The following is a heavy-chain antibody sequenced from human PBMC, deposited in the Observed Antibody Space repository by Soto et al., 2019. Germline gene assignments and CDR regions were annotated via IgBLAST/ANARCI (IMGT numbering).Heavy chain of an antibody. V-gene: IGHV3-30*18. D-gene: IGHD1-7*01. CDR2: ISYSGSNT. CDR3: AKDSRTENWSYAPFSASGMDF. CDR1: GFTFSGYG. J-gene: IGHJ6*02. Sequence: QVQLVESGGAVVQPGRSLRLSCAASGFTFSGYGFHWVRQAPGKGLEWVAVISYSGSNTYYADSVKGRFTISRDNSKNTLYPQMNSRRADDTAMYYCAKDSRTENWSYAPFSASGMDFWGQGTTVTVS.